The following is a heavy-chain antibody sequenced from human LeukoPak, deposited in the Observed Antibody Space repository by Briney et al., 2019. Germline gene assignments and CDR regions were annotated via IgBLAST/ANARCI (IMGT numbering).Heavy chain of an antibody. Sequence: SETLSLTCTVSGGSISSYYWSWIRQPPGRGLEWIEDVYYSGSTNYNPSLKSRVTISVDTSKNQFSLKLSSVTAADTAVYYCAGFYIPHYGYFYWGQGTLVTVSS. CDR1: GGSISSYY. CDR2: VYYSGST. D-gene: IGHD5-18*01. J-gene: IGHJ4*02. V-gene: IGHV4-59*01. CDR3: AGFYIPHYGYFY.